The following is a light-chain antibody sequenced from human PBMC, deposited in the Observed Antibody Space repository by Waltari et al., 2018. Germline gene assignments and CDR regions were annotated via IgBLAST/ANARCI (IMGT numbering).Light chain of an antibody. Sequence: QSALTQPPSASGSLGQSVTIPCTGTSSDVGDYDFVSCYQHHPGKVPKLMIYDVTKRPSGVPDRFSGSKSDNTASLTVSGLQAEDEADYYCTSYAGSNNFWVFGGGTKLTVL. J-gene: IGLJ2*01. CDR1: SSDVGDYDF. CDR3: TSYAGSNNFWV. V-gene: IGLV2-8*01. CDR2: DVT.